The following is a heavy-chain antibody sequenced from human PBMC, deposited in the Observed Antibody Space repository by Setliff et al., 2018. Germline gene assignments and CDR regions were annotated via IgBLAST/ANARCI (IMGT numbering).Heavy chain of an antibody. CDR3: ARSKSSSGWLNWFDP. Sequence: PSETLSLTCAVYGGPFSGYYWSWIRQPPGKGLEWIGEINHSGSTNYNPSLKSRVTISVDMSKNQFSLKLSSVTAADTAVYYCARSKSSSGWLNWFDPWGQGTLVTVSS. CDR1: GGPFSGYY. J-gene: IGHJ5*02. D-gene: IGHD6-19*01. CDR2: INHSGST. V-gene: IGHV4-34*01.